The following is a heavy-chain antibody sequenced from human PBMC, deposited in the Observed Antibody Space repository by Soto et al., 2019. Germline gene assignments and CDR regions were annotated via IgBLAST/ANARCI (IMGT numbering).Heavy chain of an antibody. CDR2: ITSGGDVM. V-gene: IGHV3-48*01. CDR1: GFSFGSYS. J-gene: IGHJ4*02. CDR3: GRHNKGLDY. Sequence: EVQLVESGGGLAQPGGSLRLSCAASGFSFGSYSMSWVRQAPGRGLQWISYITSGGDVMDYADSVKGRFTISRVNAKNSLYLQMDSLRAEDTALYYCGRHNKGLDYWGQGALVTVSS.